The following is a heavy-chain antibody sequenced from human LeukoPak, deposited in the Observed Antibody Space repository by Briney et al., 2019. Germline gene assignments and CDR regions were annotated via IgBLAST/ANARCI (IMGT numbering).Heavy chain of an antibody. CDR2: INHSGST. CDR3: ARRDGYNYPNDY. J-gene: IGHJ4*02. D-gene: IGHD5-24*01. CDR1: GGSISSSSYY. Sequence: PSETLSLTCTVSGGSISSSSYYWGWIRQPPGKGLEWIGEINHSGSTNYNPSLKSRVTISVDTSKNQFSLKLSSVTAADTAVYYCARRDGYNYPNDYWGQGTLVTVSS. V-gene: IGHV4-39*07.